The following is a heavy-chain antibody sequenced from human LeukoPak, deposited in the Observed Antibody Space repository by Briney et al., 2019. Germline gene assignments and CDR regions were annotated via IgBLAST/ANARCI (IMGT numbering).Heavy chain of an antibody. Sequence: GGSLRLSCAASGFTFSNYGIHWVRQAPGKGLEWVAFIWYDGDNKYYVDSVKGRFTVSRDNSKNTLYLQMNSLRAEDTAVYYCARDRSEGYFDYWGQGTPVTVSS. CDR1: GFTFSNYG. J-gene: IGHJ4*02. V-gene: IGHV3-33*01. CDR3: ARDRSEGYFDY. CDR2: IWYDGDNK.